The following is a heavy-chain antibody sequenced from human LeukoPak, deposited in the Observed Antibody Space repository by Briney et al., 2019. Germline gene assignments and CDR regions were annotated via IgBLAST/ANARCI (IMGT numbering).Heavy chain of an antibody. D-gene: IGHD3-10*01. CDR1: GGSVSSGSYY. CDR3: ARGYGSGSYYNGG. J-gene: IGHJ4*02. CDR2: INRGGTT. Sequence: PSETLSLTCTVSGGSVSSGSYYWSWIRQPPGKGLEWIGEINRGGTTAYNPSLKSRVTISVDSSKNQFSLKLSSVTAADTAVYYCARGYGSGSYYNGGWGQGTLVTVSS. V-gene: IGHV4-39*07.